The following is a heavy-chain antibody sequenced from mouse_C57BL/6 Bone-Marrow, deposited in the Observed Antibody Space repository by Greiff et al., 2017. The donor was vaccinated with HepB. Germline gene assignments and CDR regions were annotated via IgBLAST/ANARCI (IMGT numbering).Heavy chain of an antibody. CDR1: GYTFTSYW. J-gene: IGHJ4*01. CDR2: IHPNSGST. Sequence: QVQLKQPGAELVKPGASVKLSCKASGYTFTSYWMHWVKQRPGQGLEWIGMIHPNSGSTNYNEKFKSKATLTVDKSSSTAYMQLSSLTSEDSAVYYCARWGHYYAMDYWGQGTSVTVSS. CDR3: ARWGHYYAMDY. V-gene: IGHV1-64*01.